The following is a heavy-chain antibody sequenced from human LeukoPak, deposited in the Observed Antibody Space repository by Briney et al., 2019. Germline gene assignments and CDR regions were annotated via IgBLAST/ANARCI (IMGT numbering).Heavy chain of an antibody. CDR3: AREIVSAVAGNLDY. D-gene: IGHD6-19*01. CDR1: GFTFSSYE. CDR2: ISNSDGTR. V-gene: IGHV3-48*03. Sequence: PGGSLRLSCAASGFTFSSYEMNWVRQAPGKGLEWVSYISNSDGTRTYADSVKGRFTISRDNAKNSLYLEMNSLRAEDTAVYYCAREIVSAVAGNLDYWGQGTLVTVSS. J-gene: IGHJ4*02.